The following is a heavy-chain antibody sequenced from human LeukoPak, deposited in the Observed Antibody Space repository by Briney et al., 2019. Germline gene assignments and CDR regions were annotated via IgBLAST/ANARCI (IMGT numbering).Heavy chain of an antibody. CDR3: ARGAPRLRFLEWLLYY. J-gene: IGHJ4*02. V-gene: IGHV3-23*01. Sequence: GGSLRLSCAASGFTFSSYAMSWVRQAPGKGLEWVSAISGSGGSTYYADSVKGRFTISRDNSKNTLYLQMNSLRAEDTAVYYCARGAPRLRFLEWLLYYWGQGTLVTVSS. CDR1: GFTFSSYA. D-gene: IGHD3-3*01. CDR2: ISGSGGST.